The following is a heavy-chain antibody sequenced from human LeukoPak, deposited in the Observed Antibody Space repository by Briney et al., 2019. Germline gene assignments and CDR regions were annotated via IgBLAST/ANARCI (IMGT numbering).Heavy chain of an antibody. V-gene: IGHV3-74*01. Sequence: GGSLRLSCAASGFTFSSYWMHWVRQAPGKGLVWVSRISSDGSSTSYADSVKGRFTISRDNAKNTLHLQMNSLRAEDTAMYYCARIPKLYDILDYWGQGTLVTVSS. CDR2: ISSDGSST. J-gene: IGHJ4*02. D-gene: IGHD3-9*01. CDR3: ARIPKLYDILDY. CDR1: GFTFSSYW.